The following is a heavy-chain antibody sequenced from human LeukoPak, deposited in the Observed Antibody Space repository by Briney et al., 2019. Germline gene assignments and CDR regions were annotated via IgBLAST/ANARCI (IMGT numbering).Heavy chain of an antibody. D-gene: IGHD3-10*01. CDR2: INTGNGNT. V-gene: IGHV1-3*04. CDR1: GYTFTNYD. CDR3: VVWFGELTRTDS. Sequence: GASVKVSCKASGYTFTNYDMHWVRQAPGQRLEWMGWINTGNGNTKYLQKFQGRVTITRDTSASTAYMEVRSLRSEDTAVYYCVVWFGELTRTDSWGQGTLVTVSS. J-gene: IGHJ5*01.